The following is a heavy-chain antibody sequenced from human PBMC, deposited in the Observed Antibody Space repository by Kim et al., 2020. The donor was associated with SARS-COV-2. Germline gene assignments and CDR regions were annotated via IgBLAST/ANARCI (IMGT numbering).Heavy chain of an antibody. CDR1: GFTFSSYA. D-gene: IGHD3-22*01. Sequence: GGSLRLSCAASGFTFSSYAMHWVRQAPGKGLEWVAVISYDGSNKYYADSVKGRFTISRDNSKNTLYLQMNSLRAEDTAVYYCAREKYYYDSSGPYAHWGQGTLVTVSS. CDR2: ISYDGSNK. J-gene: IGHJ4*02. V-gene: IGHV3-30-3*01. CDR3: AREKYYYDSSGPYAH.